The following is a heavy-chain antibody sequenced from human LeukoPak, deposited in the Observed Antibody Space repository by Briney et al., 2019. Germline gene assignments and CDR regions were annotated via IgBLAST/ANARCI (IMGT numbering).Heavy chain of an antibody. Sequence: GGSLRLSCAASGFTFSSYAMSWIRQAPGMGLEWVSSINGGRGTTYYADSVKGRFTISRDTSKNTLYLQMNSLSAEDTAVYYCAITHPPYGSGSYSPLLYWGQGTLVTVSS. CDR3: AITHPPYGSGSYSPLLY. CDR1: GFTFSSYA. CDR2: INGGRGTT. J-gene: IGHJ4*02. D-gene: IGHD3-10*01. V-gene: IGHV3-23*01.